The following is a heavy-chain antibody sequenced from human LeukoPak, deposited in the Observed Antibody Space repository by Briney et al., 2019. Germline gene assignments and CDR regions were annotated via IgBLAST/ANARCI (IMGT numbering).Heavy chain of an antibody. Sequence: PGRSLRLSCAASGFTFSSYAMHWVRQAPGKGLEWVAVIWYDGSNKYYADSVKGRFTISRDNSKNTLYLQMNSLRAEDTAVYYCARGWRPDGNYYYYYYMDVWGKGTTVTVSS. CDR2: IWYDGSNK. J-gene: IGHJ6*03. CDR1: GFTFSSYA. D-gene: IGHD1-14*01. V-gene: IGHV3-33*01. CDR3: ARGWRPDGNYYYYYYMDV.